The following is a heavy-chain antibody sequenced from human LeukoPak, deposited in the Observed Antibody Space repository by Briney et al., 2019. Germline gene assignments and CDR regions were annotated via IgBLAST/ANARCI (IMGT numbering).Heavy chain of an antibody. CDR2: IYTSGST. CDR1: GGSISSYY. V-gene: IGHV4-4*07. Sequence: SETLSLTCTVSGGSISSYYWSRIRQPAGKGLEWIGRIYTSGSTNYNPSLKSRVTMSVDTSKNQFSLKLSSVTAADTAVYYCARDTGDGGYNWFDPWGQGTLVTVSS. J-gene: IGHJ5*02. D-gene: IGHD7-27*01. CDR3: ARDTGDGGYNWFDP.